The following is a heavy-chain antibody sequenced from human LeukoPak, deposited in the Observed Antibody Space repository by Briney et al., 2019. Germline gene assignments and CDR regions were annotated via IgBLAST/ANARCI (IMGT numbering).Heavy chain of an antibody. J-gene: IGHJ4*02. Sequence: SQTLSLTCAVSGDSFTSNSAAWDWLTQSPSRGLEWLGRTYYRSKLYNDYAVSVKSRITINPDTSKNQFSLQLNSVTPEDTAVYYCARGDRFLEWPFDYWGQGTLVTVSS. D-gene: IGHD3-3*01. CDR3: ARGDRFLEWPFDY. CDR2: TYYRSKLYN. CDR1: GDSFTSNSAA. V-gene: IGHV6-1*01.